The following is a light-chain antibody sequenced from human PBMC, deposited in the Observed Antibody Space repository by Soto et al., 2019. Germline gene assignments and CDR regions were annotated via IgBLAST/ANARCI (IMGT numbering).Light chain of an antibody. Sequence: LKKSAGTLSLSKGERATLSCRASQSVSSSSLAWYQQRPGQAPRLLIYGTSSRATGIPDRFSGSGSGTDFTLTISILEPEDFAVYFCQRYGSSPLIPFGQVRRLEIK. CDR2: GTS. V-gene: IGKV3-20*01. CDR3: QRYGSSPLIP. J-gene: IGKJ5*01. CDR1: QSVSSSS.